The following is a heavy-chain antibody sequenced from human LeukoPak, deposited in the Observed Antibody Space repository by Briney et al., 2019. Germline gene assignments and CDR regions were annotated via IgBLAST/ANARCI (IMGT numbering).Heavy chain of an antibody. CDR1: GFTFSSYA. CDR2: ISYDGSNK. D-gene: IGHD6-19*01. J-gene: IGHJ5*02. V-gene: IGHV3-30*04. CDR3: ARGDSSGWYEGNWFDP. Sequence: GGSLRLSCAASGFTFSSYAMHWVRQAPGKGLVWVAVISYDGSNKYYADSVKGRFTMSRDNSKNTLYLQMNSLRAEDTAVYYCARGDSSGWYEGNWFDPWGQGTLVTVSS.